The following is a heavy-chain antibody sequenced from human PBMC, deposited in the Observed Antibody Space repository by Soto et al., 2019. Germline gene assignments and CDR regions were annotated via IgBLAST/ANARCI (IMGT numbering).Heavy chain of an antibody. CDR1: GFIFNTHG. Sequence: GGSLRLSCAASGFIFNTHGMHWVRQAPGKGLKWVAAISYDGSETYYTDSVKGRFTISRDNSKNTLYLQMNSLRAEDTAVYYCARDISGVVTPFDYWGQGTLVTVS. V-gene: IGHV3-30*03. CDR3: ARDISGVVTPFDY. J-gene: IGHJ4*02. D-gene: IGHD3-3*01. CDR2: ISYDGSET.